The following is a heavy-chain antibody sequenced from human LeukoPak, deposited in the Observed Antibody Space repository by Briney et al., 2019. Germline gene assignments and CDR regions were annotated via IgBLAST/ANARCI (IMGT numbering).Heavy chain of an antibody. J-gene: IGHJ4*02. CDR3: ARNSGSYYTFDY. V-gene: IGHV3-48*01. CDR1: GFTFSSYS. CDR2: ISSSSTI. Sequence: GGSLRLSCAASGFTFSSYSMNWVRQAPGKGLEWVSYISSSSTIYYADSVKGRFTISRDNAKNSLYLQMNSLRAEDTAVYYCARNSGSYYTFDYWGQGTLVTVSS. D-gene: IGHD1-26*01.